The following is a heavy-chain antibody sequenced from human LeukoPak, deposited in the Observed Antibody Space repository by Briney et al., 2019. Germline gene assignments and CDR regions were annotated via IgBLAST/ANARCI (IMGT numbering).Heavy chain of an antibody. CDR3: ARDRWDYDILTGYFGYYYYGMDV. J-gene: IGHJ6*02. CDR1: GFTFSSYW. Sequence: PGGSLRLSCAASGFTFSSYWMSWVRQAPGKGLEWVANIKQDGSEKYHVDSVKGRFTISRDNAKNSLYLQMNSLRAEDTAVYYCARDRWDYDILTGYFGYYYYGMDVWGQGTTVTVSS. CDR2: IKQDGSEK. D-gene: IGHD3-9*01. V-gene: IGHV3-7*03.